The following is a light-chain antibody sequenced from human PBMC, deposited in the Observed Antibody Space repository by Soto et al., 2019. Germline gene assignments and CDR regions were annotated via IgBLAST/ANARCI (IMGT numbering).Light chain of an antibody. V-gene: IGKV1-27*01. J-gene: IGKJ3*01. CDR3: QKYTRAPFT. CDR2: AAS. Sequence: DIQMTQSPSSLSASVGDRVTITCRASQGIDTYLDWYQQKPGQVPKLLIYAASTLQSGVPSRFSGSGSGTDFTLTISSLQPEDVATYFCQKYTRAPFTFGPGTKVDIK. CDR1: QGIDTY.